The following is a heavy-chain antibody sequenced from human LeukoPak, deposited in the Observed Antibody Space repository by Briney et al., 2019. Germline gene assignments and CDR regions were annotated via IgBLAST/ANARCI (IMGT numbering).Heavy chain of an antibody. J-gene: IGHJ5*02. D-gene: IGHD3-22*01. CDR2: IRSKAYGGTT. CDR3: TRVPFTMIVVVNWFDP. V-gene: IGHV3-49*04. Sequence: PGRSLRLSCTASGFTFGDYAMSWVRQAPGKGLEWVGFIRSKAYGGTTEYAASVKGRFTISRDDSKSIAYLQTNSLKTEDTAVYYCTRVPFTMIVVVNWFDPWGQGTLVTVSS. CDR1: GFTFGDYA.